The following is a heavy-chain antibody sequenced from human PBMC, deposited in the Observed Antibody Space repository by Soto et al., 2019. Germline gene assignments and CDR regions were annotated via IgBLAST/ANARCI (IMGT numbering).Heavy chain of an antibody. CDR3: ARDEDGDLDY. J-gene: IGHJ4*02. CDR1: GGSISSYY. Sequence: SETLSLTCTVSGGSISSYYWSWIRQPLGKGLEWIGYIYYSGSTNYNPSIKSRVTISVDTSKNQFSLKLSSVTAADTAVYYCARDEDGDLDYWGQGTLVTVSS. D-gene: IGHD4-17*01. CDR2: IYYSGST. V-gene: IGHV4-59*01.